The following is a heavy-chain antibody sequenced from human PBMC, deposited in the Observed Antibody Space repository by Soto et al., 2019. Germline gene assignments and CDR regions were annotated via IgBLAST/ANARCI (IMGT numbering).Heavy chain of an antibody. CDR3: ARTGDCSSTSCYVYYYYYYYMDV. V-gene: IGHV1-8*01. D-gene: IGHD2-2*01. CDR1: GYTFTSYD. J-gene: IGHJ6*03. Sequence: GASVKVSCKASGYTFTSYDINWVRQATGQGLEWMGWVNPNSGNTGYAQKFQGRVTMTRNTSISTAYMELSSLRSEDTAVYYCARTGDCSSTSCYVYYYYYYYMDVWGKGTTVTVSS. CDR2: VNPNSGNT.